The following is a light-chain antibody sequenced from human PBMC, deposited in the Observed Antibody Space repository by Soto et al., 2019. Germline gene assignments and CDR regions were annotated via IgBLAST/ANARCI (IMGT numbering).Light chain of an antibody. CDR2: DAS. CDR3: QQYGSSPIT. CDR1: QSVSSSY. J-gene: IGKJ5*01. V-gene: IGKV3D-20*01. Sequence: EIVLTQSPATLSLSPGERATLSCRPSQSVSSSYLAWYQQKPGLAPRLLIYDASSRATGIPDRFSGSGSGTDFTLTISSLEPEDFAVYYCQQYGSSPITFGQGTRLEIK.